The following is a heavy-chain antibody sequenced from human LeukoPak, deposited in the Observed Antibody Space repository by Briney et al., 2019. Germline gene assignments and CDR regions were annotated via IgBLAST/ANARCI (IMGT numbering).Heavy chain of an antibody. J-gene: IGHJ4*02. Sequence: GGSLRLSCAASGFTFSSYSMNWVRQAPGKGLEWVSSISSSSSYIYYADSVKGRFTISRDNAKNSLYLQMNSLRAEDTAVYYCARGVFGYYYDSSGEHYFDYWGQGTLVTVSS. CDR1: GFTFSSYS. V-gene: IGHV3-21*01. CDR3: ARGVFGYYYDSSGEHYFDY. CDR2: ISSSSSYI. D-gene: IGHD3-22*01.